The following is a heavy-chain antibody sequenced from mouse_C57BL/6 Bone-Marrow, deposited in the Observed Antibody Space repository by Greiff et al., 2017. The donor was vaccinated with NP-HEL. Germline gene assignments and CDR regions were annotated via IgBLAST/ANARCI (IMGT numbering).Heavy chain of an antibody. J-gene: IGHJ1*03. CDR3: TNAGYKLPYWYFDV. CDR2: IYPGNSDT. CDR1: GYTFTSYW. Sequence: EVQLQQSGTVLARPGASVKMSCKTSGYTFTSYWMHWVKQRPGQGLEWIGAIYPGNSDTSYNQKFKGKAKLTAVTSASTAYMELSSLTNEDSAVYDCTNAGYKLPYWYFDVWGTGTTVTVSS. V-gene: IGHV1-5*01. D-gene: IGHD2-3*01.